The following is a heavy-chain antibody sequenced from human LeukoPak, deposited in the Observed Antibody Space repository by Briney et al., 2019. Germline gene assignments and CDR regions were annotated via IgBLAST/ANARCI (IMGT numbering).Heavy chain of an antibody. V-gene: IGHV1-3*01. J-gene: IGHJ3*02. CDR3: ASRREYCSTISCSATFDI. D-gene: IGHD2-2*01. Sequence: ASVKVSCKASGYTFTTYAMHWVRQAPGQRLEWMGWINAGNGNTKYSQKFQGRVTITRDTSASTAYMELSSLRSEDTAVYYCASRREYCSTISCSATFDIWGQGTMVTVSS. CDR1: GYTFTTYA. CDR2: INAGNGNT.